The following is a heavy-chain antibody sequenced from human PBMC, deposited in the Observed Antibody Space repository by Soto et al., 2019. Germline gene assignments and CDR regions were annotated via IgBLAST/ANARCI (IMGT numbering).Heavy chain of an antibody. J-gene: IGHJ2*01. D-gene: IGHD6-25*01. CDR3: AAGPAAFVHWYFDL. CDR2: ISSSSSYI. CDR1: GFTFSSYS. Sequence: GGSLRLSCAASGFTFSSYSMNWVRQAPGKGLEWVSSISSSSSYIYYADSVKGRFTISRDNAKNSLYLQMNSLRAEDTAVYYCAAGPAAFVHWYFDLWGRGTLVTVSS. V-gene: IGHV3-21*01.